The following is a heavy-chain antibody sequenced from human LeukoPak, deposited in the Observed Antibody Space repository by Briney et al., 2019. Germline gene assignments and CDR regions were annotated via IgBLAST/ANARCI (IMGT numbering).Heavy chain of an antibody. V-gene: IGHV3-21*01. J-gene: IGHJ6*03. CDR3: ASGVMVYHAGVSPLWDYMDV. CDR2: ISSSSSYI. D-gene: IGHD2-8*01. Sequence: PGGSLRLSCAASGFTFSSYSMNWVRQAPGKGLEWVSSISSSSSYIYYADSVKGRFTISRDNAKNSLYLQMNSLRAEDTAVYYCASGVMVYHAGVSPLWDYMDVWGKGTTVTVSS. CDR1: GFTFSSYS.